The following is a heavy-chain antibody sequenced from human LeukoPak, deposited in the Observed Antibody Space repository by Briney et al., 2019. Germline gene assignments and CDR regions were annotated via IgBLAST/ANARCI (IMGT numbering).Heavy chain of an antibody. J-gene: IGHJ2*01. CDR1: GGSISSYY. CDR3: ARAPHYDFWSGYYKEGDWYFDL. D-gene: IGHD3-3*01. CDR2: IYTSGST. Sequence: SETLSLTCTVSGGSISSYYWSWIRQPAGKGLEWIGRIYTSGSTNYNPSLKSRVTMSVDTSKNQFSLKLSSVTAADTAVYYCARAPHYDFWSGYYKEGDWYFDLWGRGTLVTVSS. V-gene: IGHV4-4*07.